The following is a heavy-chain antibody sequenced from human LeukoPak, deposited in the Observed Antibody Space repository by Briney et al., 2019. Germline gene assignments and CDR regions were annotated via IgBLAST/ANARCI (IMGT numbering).Heavy chain of an antibody. D-gene: IGHD6-19*01. Sequence: SETLPLTCTVSGGSISSYYWSWIRQPAGKGLEWIGRIYTSGSTNYNPSLKSRVTMSVDTSKNQFSLKLSSVTAADTAVYYCAREYSSGWYLYYFDYWGQGTLVTVSS. V-gene: IGHV4-4*07. CDR2: IYTSGST. J-gene: IGHJ4*02. CDR1: GGSISSYY. CDR3: AREYSSGWYLYYFDY.